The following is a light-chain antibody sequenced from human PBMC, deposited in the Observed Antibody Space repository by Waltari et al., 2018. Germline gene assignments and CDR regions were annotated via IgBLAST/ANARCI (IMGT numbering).Light chain of an antibody. CDR1: ATNIGVNF. CDR2: KND. V-gene: IGLV1-47*01. CDR3: AAWDDRLYTVM. Sequence: QSVLTQPPSASGTPGQRVPISCSGGATNIGVNFVYWYRQLPGTAPKLLLYKNDQRPSGVPDRISGSKSGTSASLVISGLRSEDEADYYCAAWDDRLYTVMFGGGTKLTVL. J-gene: IGLJ3*02.